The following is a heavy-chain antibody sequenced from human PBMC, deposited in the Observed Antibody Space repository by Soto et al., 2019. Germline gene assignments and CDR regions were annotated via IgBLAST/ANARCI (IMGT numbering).Heavy chain of an antibody. CDR3: ARGESVVAATRVYQS. D-gene: IGHD2-15*01. CDR2: INHSGST. Sequence: SETLSLTCAVSGGSFSGCYWSWIRQPPGKGLEWIGEINHSGSTNYNPSLKSRVTISVDTSKNQFSLKLSSVTAADTAVYYCARGESVVAATRVYQSWGQGTLVTVSS. V-gene: IGHV4-34*01. CDR1: GGSFSGCY. J-gene: IGHJ4*02.